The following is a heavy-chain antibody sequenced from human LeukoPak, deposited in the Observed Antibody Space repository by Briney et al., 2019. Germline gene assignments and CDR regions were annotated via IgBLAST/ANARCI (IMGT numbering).Heavy chain of an antibody. J-gene: IGHJ5*02. CDR2: ISWNSGSI. CDR1: GFTFDDYA. V-gene: IGHV3-9*01. D-gene: IGHD6-13*01. Sequence: GGSLRLSCAASGFTFDDYAMHWVRQAPGKGLEWVSGISWNSGSIGYADSVKGGSTISRDNAKNSLYLQMNSRRAEAPALYYVAKDIGSSWTNWFDPWGQGTLVTVSS. CDR3: AKDIGSSWTNWFDP.